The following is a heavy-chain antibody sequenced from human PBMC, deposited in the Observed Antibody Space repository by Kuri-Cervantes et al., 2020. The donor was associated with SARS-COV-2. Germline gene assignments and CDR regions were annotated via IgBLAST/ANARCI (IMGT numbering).Heavy chain of an antibody. CDR3: ARDIKGKAAAGTVFYYYYGMDV. D-gene: IGHD6-13*01. Sequence: GGSLRLSCAASGFTFSSYAMHWVRQAPGKGLEWMAVISYDGSNKYYADSVKGRFTISRYNSKNTLYLQMNSLRAEDTAVYYCARDIKGKAAAGTVFYYYYGMDVWGQGTTVTVSS. CDR1: GFTFSSYA. CDR2: ISYDGSNK. J-gene: IGHJ6*02. V-gene: IGHV3-30-3*01.